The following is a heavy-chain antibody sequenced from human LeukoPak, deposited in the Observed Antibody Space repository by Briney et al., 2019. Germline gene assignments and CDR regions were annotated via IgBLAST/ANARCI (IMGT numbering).Heavy chain of an antibody. CDR2: INHSGST. CDR1: GGSISSYY. J-gene: IGHJ3*02. Sequence: SETLSLTCTVSGGSISSYYWSWIRQPPGKGLEWIGEINHSGSTNYNPSLKSRVTISVDTSKNQFSLKLSSVTAADTAVYYCASTNRGYSYGYSGAFDIWGQGTMVTVSS. V-gene: IGHV4-34*01. CDR3: ASTNRGYSYGYSGAFDI. D-gene: IGHD5-18*01.